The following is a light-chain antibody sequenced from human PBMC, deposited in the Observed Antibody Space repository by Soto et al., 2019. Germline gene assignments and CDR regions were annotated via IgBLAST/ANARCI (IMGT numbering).Light chain of an antibody. CDR1: QSISVH. Sequence: DIQMTQSPSSLSASVGDTVTITCRASQSISVHLNWYQQKPGKVPKLLIYAASNLQSGVPLRFSGSGSETDFALTISSLQPEDFATYYCQQSYITPYTFGQGTMLEIK. CDR2: AAS. J-gene: IGKJ2*01. V-gene: IGKV1-39*01. CDR3: QQSYITPYT.